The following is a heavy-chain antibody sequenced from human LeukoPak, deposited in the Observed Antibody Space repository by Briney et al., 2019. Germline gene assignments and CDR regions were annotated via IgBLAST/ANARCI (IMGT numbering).Heavy chain of an antibody. Sequence: PSETLSLTCSVSGGSISSYYWSWIRQPAGKGLEWIGRIYISGSTNYNPSLKSRVTISVDTSKNQFSLKLSSVTAADTAVYYCARHAGIAVAGTGNWFDPWGQGTLVTVSS. CDR3: ARHAGIAVAGTGNWFDP. CDR2: IYISGST. J-gene: IGHJ5*02. V-gene: IGHV4-4*07. D-gene: IGHD6-19*01. CDR1: GGSISSYY.